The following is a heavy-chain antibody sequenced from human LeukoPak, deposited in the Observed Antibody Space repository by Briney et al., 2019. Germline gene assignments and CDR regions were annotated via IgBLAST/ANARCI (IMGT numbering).Heavy chain of an antibody. V-gene: IGHV3-7*01. Sequence: GGSLRLACAAAGLTFSSYWISWVRQAPGKGLEWVANIKQDGSEKYYVDSVKGRFTISRDNAKNSPYLQMNSLRAEDTAVYYCASIKPYYYDSSGYYFDYWGQGTLVTVSS. CDR1: GLTFSSYW. D-gene: IGHD3-22*01. CDR2: IKQDGSEK. J-gene: IGHJ4*02. CDR3: ASIKPYYYDSSGYYFDY.